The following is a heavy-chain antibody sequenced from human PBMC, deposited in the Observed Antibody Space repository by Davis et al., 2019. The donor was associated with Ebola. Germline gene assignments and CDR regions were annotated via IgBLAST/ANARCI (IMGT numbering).Heavy chain of an antibody. D-gene: IGHD6-19*01. CDR3: ARAAGGIAVAGSDY. Sequence: GESLKISCAASGFTFSSYWMHWVRQAPGKGLVWVSRINSDGSSTSYADSVKGRFTISRDNAKNTLYLQMNSLRAEDTAVYYCARAAGGIAVAGSDYWGQGTLVTVSS. V-gene: IGHV3-74*01. J-gene: IGHJ4*02. CDR2: INSDGSST. CDR1: GFTFSSYW.